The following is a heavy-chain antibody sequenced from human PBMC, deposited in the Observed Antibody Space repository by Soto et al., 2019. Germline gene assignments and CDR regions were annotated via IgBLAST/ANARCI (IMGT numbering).Heavy chain of an antibody. CDR2: IYTSGTT. V-gene: IGHV4-4*07. Sequence: SETLSLTCNVSGGSIRSYYWSWIRQPAGKALEWMGRIYTSGTTNYNPSLKSRATMLIDTSKNQFSLILSSVTAADTAVYYCAREGASGFGMDVWGQGTTVTVSS. CDR3: AREGASGFGMDV. J-gene: IGHJ6*02. D-gene: IGHD1-26*01. CDR1: GGSIRSYY.